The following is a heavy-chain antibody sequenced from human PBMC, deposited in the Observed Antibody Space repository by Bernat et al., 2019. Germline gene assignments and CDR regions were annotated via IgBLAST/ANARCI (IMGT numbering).Heavy chain of an antibody. CDR3: ARVYRSSSGYGLDV. D-gene: IGHD2-2*01. J-gene: IGHJ6*02. CDR2: IKQDASEK. V-gene: IGHV3-7*01. Sequence: VQLVESGGGVVQPGRSLRLSCAASGFTFSNYFMSWVRQAPGRGLEGVANIKQDASEKYYVDSVKGRLTFSRDNAKDSLYLQMNSLRAEDTAVYYCARVYRSSSGYGLDVWGQGTTVTVSS. CDR1: GFTFSNYF.